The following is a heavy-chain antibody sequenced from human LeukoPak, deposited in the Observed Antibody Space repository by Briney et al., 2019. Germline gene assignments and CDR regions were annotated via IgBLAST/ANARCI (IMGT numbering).Heavy chain of an antibody. J-gene: IGHJ4*02. Sequence: SVKVSCKASGGTFSSYAISWVRQAPGQGLEWMGRIIPILGIASYAQKFQGRVTITADKSTSTAYMELSSLRSEDTAVYYCARESRFGELLIDYWGQGTLVTVSS. CDR2: IIPILGIA. CDR3: ARESRFGELLIDY. V-gene: IGHV1-69*04. D-gene: IGHD3-10*01. CDR1: GGTFSSYA.